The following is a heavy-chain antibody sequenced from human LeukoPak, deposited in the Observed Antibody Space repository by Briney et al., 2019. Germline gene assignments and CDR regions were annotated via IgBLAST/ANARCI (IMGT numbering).Heavy chain of an antibody. D-gene: IGHD6-13*01. CDR3: ASRPRDAAALDY. Sequence: GGSLRLSCEASGFTVSGVYMSWVRQAPGEGLEWVSVIYSDDSTYYADSVKGRFTISRDYSKNTLNLQMNSLRAEDTAVYYCASRPRDAAALDYWGQGTLVTVSS. J-gene: IGHJ4*02. CDR2: IYSDDST. CDR1: GFTVSGVY. V-gene: IGHV3-53*01.